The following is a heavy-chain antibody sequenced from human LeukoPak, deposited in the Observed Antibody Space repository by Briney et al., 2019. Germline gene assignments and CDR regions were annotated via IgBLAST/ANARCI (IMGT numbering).Heavy chain of an antibody. Sequence: PGGSLRLSCAASGFTFSSYSMNWVRQAPGKGLEWVSSISSSSSYIYYADSVKGRFTISRDNAKNSLYLQMNSLRAEDTAVYYCARDLGARKRNYNWNDGGYMDVWGKGTTVTVSS. CDR3: ARDLGARKRNYNWNDGGYMDV. CDR1: GFTFSSYS. CDR2: ISSSSSYI. J-gene: IGHJ6*03. V-gene: IGHV3-21*01. D-gene: IGHD1-1*01.